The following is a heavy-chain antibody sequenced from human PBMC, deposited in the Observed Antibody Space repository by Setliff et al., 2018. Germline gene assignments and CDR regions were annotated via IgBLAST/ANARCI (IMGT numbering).Heavy chain of an antibody. D-gene: IGHD3-22*01. CDR1: GGSFSGYF. J-gene: IGHJ3*02. CDR2: ISHSGNT. CDR3: ARNKADDKSGADTFDM. V-gene: IGHV4-34*01. Sequence: SETLSLTCAVYGGSFSGYFWSWIRQTPEKGLEWIGEISHSGNTNYNAPLKSRVTISVDTSKNQLFLKLSSVTAADTAVYYCARNKADDKSGADTFDMWGQGTMVTVSS.